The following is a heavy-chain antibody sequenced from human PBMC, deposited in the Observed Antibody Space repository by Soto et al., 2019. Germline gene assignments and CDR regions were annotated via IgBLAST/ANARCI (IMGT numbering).Heavy chain of an antibody. CDR1: GGSLSNFY. D-gene: IGHD3-9*01. V-gene: IGHV4-59*08. CDR2: AYYTGST. Sequence: SETLSLTCTLSGGSLSNFYWSWIREPPGKGLQWIGYAYYTGSTSYNPSLKRRVTFSADSSRGQFSLRLNSVTAADTAVYYCARTVLGPDLLADSFVDYYYYMDVWGQGTTVTVSS. CDR3: ARTVLGPDLLADSFVDYYYYMDV. J-gene: IGHJ6*03.